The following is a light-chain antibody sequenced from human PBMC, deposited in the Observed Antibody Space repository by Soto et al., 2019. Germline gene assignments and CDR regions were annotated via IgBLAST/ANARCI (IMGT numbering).Light chain of an antibody. J-gene: IGKJ1*01. CDR2: WAS. CDR3: QQHYSTPET. Sequence: DIVMTQSPDSLAVSLGERATINCKSSQSLLYSSNNENYLAWYQQKPGQPPKLLIYWASTRESGVPDRFSGSGSGTDFTLTISSLQAEDVAVYYCQQHYSTPETFGQGTKVDIK. CDR1: QSLLYSSNNENY. V-gene: IGKV4-1*01.